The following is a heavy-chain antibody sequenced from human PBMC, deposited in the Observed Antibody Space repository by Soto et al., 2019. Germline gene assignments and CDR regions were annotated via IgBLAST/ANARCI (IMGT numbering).Heavy chain of an antibody. CDR1: GGSFSGYY. CDR2: INHSGST. V-gene: IGHV4-34*01. D-gene: IGHD2-8*02. J-gene: IGHJ4*02. CDR3: AREKITGVLDY. Sequence: SETLSLTCAVYGGSFSGYYWTWIRQPPGTGLEWIGEINHSGSTNYNPSLKSRVTISVDTSKNQFSLKLTSVTAADTAVYYCAREKITGVLDYWGQGTLVTVSS.